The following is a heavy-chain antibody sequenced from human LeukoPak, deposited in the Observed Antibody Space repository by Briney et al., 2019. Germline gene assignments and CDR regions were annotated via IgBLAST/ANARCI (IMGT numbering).Heavy chain of an antibody. Sequence: GESLRLSCAASGFTFSNYAMSWVRQAPGKGLEWVSSISSSTTNTYYADSVMGRFTISRDNSKNTLYLQMNSLRVEDTAVYYCANEFSGTYRYFDYWGQGTLVTVSS. J-gene: IGHJ4*02. CDR3: ANEFSGTYRYFDY. D-gene: IGHD1-26*01. V-gene: IGHV3-23*01. CDR2: ISSSTTNT. CDR1: GFTFSNYA.